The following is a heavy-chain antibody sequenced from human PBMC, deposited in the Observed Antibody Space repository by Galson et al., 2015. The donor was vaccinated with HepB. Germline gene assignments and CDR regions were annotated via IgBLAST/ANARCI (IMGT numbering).Heavy chain of an antibody. J-gene: IGHJ4*02. V-gene: IGHV3-15*01. D-gene: IGHD6-19*01. CDR2: IKSKTDGGAT. Sequence: SLRLSCAASGFSFSDAWMNWVRQAPGKGLEWVGRIKSKTDGGATDYIGPVKGRFTISRDDSKNTLYLQMSSLETDDIAVYYCAREVSSGNSLKYCFENWGQGTLVTVSS. CDR3: AREVSSGNSLKYCFEN. CDR1: GFSFSDAW.